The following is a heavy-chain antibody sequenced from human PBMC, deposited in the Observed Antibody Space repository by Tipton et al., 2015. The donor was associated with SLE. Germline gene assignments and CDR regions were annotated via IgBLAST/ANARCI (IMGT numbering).Heavy chain of an antibody. CDR3: IPSGTSYYYYMDV. J-gene: IGHJ6*03. Sequence: SLRLSCAASGFTFSSYSMNWVRQAPGKGLEWVSYISSSSSTIYYADSVKGRFTISRDNAKNSLYLQMNSLRAEDTAVYYCIPSGTSYYYYMDVWGKGTTVTVSS. CDR1: GFTFSSYS. D-gene: IGHD1-1*01. V-gene: IGHV3-48*01. CDR2: ISSSSSTI.